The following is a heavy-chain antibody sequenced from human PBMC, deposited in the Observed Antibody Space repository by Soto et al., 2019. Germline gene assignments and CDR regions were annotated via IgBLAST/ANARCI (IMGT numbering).Heavy chain of an antibody. V-gene: IGHV3-23*01. D-gene: IGHD6-19*01. CDR1: GFTFSSYA. CDR3: ASRTSGWYFDY. Sequence: EVQLLESGGGLVQPGGSLRLSCTASGFTFSSYAMNWVRQAPGKGLAWVSVISGSGGSTYYADSVKGRFTISRDNSKNKLYLQMNSLRAEDTAVYYCASRTSGWYFDYWGQGTLVTVSS. CDR2: ISGSGGST. J-gene: IGHJ4*02.